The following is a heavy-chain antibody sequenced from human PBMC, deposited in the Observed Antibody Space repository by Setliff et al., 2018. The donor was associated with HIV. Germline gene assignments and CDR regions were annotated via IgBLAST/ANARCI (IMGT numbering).Heavy chain of an antibody. Sequence: SETLSLTCTVSGASISSYSWSWIRQSPGKRLEWIGYIHSYGSTDYNPSLETRVTISVDSSKNQHSLKLRSVAAADTAGYYCARGGYIDGYDYWGQGTLVTVSS. CDR2: IHSYGST. CDR1: GASISSYS. D-gene: IGHD5-18*01. CDR3: ARGGYIDGYDY. J-gene: IGHJ4*02. V-gene: IGHV4-59*01.